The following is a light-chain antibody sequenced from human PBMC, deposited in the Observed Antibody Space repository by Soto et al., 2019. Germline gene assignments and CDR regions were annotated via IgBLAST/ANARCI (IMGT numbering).Light chain of an antibody. CDR3: QQFDESVT. J-gene: IGKJ5*01. Sequence: FTLSPGTLSYTPWESATLSCRASHSVSRTYLAWYQQKPGQAPRLLIYGASDRATGTPDRFSGSGSGTDFTLTISRLEPEDSAVYYCQQFDESVTFGQRRLLEVK. CDR1: HSVSRTY. V-gene: IGKV3-20*01. CDR2: GAS.